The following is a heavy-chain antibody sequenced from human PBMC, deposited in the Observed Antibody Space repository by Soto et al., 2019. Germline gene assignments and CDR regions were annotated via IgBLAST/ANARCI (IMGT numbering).Heavy chain of an antibody. Sequence: GXSVKVSCKASVYTFTSYGISWVRQAPGQGLEWMGWISAYNGNTNYAQKLQGRVTMTTDTSTSTAYMELRSLRSDDTAVYYCASFYDSSGYYGVDHWGQGTLVTVSS. V-gene: IGHV1-18*01. CDR1: VYTFTSYG. J-gene: IGHJ5*02. CDR3: ASFYDSSGYYGVDH. D-gene: IGHD3-22*01. CDR2: ISAYNGNT.